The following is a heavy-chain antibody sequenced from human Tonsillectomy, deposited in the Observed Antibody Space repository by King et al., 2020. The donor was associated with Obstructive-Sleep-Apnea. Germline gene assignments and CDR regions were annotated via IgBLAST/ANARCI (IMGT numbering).Heavy chain of an antibody. Sequence: EVQLVESGGGLVQPGGSLRLSCSASEFTFSSYAMHWVRQAPGKGLEYVSAISSNGGSTYYADSVKGRFTISRDNSKNTLYLQMSSLRAEDTALYYCVKVTPRRYCTGGSCNYFYYDLDVWGQGTTVTVSS. CDR1: EFTFSSYA. CDR3: VKVTPRRYCTGGSCNYFYYDLDV. V-gene: IGHV3-64D*06. D-gene: IGHD2-15*01. CDR2: ISSNGGST. J-gene: IGHJ6*02.